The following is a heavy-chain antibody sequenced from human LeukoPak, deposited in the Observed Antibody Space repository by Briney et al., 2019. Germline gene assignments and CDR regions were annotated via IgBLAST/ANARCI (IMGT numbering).Heavy chain of an antibody. CDR1: GFTFSSYG. D-gene: IGHD3-22*01. Sequence: GGSLRLSCAASGFTFSSYGMHWVRQAPGKGLEWVAVIWYDGSNKYYADSVKGRFTISRDNSKNTLYLQMNSLRAEDTAVYYCAKGNDYYDSSARWFDPWGQGTLVTVSS. V-gene: IGHV3-33*06. CDR3: AKGNDYYDSSARWFDP. J-gene: IGHJ5*02. CDR2: IWYDGSNK.